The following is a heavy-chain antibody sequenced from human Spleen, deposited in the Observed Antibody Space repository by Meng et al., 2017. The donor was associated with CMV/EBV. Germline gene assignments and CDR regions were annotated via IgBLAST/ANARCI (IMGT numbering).Heavy chain of an antibody. D-gene: IGHD6-19*01. CDR1: GGSISSSSYY. Sequence: SETLSLTCTVSGGSISSSSYYWGWIRQPPGKGLEWIGSIYYSGSTYYNPSLKSRVTISVDTSKNQFSLKLSSVTAADTAVYYCARGNSGWYGYYFDYWGQGMLVTVSS. V-gene: IGHV4-39*01. CDR2: IYYSGST. J-gene: IGHJ4*02. CDR3: ARGNSGWYGYYFDY.